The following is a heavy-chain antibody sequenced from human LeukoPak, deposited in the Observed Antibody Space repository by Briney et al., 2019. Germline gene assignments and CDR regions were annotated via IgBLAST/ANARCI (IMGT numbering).Heavy chain of an antibody. CDR2: INTNTGNP. D-gene: IGHD1-26*01. V-gene: IGHV7-4-1*02. CDR1: GYTFTSYA. J-gene: IGHJ4*02. CDR3: ARDIPLSGSYSFDY. Sequence: ASVKVSCKASGYTFTSYAMNWVRQAPGQGLEWMGWINTNTGNPTYAQGFTGRFVFSLDTSVSTAYLQISSLKAEDTAVYYCARDIPLSGSYSFDYWGQGTLVTVSS.